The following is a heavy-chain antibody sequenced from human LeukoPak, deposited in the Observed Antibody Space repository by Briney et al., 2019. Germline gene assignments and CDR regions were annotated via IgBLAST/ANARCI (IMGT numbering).Heavy chain of an antibody. CDR2: ISAYNGNT. D-gene: IGHD3-22*01. CDR1: GYTFTSYG. J-gene: IGHJ3*02. Sequence: EASVKVSCKASGYTFTSYGISWVRQAPGQGLEWMGWISAYNGNTNYAQKLQGRVTMTTDTSTSTAYMELRSLRSDDTAVYYCARELLNYYDSSGYPTGAFDIWGQGTMVTVSS. V-gene: IGHV1-18*01. CDR3: ARELLNYYDSSGYPTGAFDI.